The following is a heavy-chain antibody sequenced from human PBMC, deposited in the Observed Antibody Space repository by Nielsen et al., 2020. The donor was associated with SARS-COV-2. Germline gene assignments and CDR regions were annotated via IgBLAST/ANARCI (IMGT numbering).Heavy chain of an antibody. D-gene: IGHD3-3*01. CDR3: ARDGEPYGFYFDY. V-gene: IGHV1-46*01. Sequence: ASVKVSCKVPADTLTQLSMHWVRQAPGQGLEWMGIINPSGEITTYAQNFQGRITVTRDSSTSTVHMELNSLRSDDTALYFCARDGEPYGFYFDYWGQGTLVTVSS. CDR2: INPSGEIT. J-gene: IGHJ4*02. CDR1: ADTLTQLS.